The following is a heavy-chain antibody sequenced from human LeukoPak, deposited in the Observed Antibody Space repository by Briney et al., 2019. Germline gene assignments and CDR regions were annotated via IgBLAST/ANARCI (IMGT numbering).Heavy chain of an antibody. CDR2: IIPIFGTA. J-gene: IGHJ5*02. CDR3: ARDRGVLAYCGGDCYPHWFDP. D-gene: IGHD2-21*02. V-gene: IGHV1-69*05. Sequence: SVKVSCKASGGTFSSYAISWVRQAPGQGLEWMGGIIPIFGTANYAQKFQGRVTITTDESTSTAYMELSSLRSEDTAVYYCARDRGVLAYCGGDCYPHWFDPWGQGTLVTVSS. CDR1: GGTFSSYA.